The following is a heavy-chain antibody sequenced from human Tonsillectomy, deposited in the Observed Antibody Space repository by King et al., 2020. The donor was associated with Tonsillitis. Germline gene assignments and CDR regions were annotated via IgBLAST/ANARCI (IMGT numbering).Heavy chain of an antibody. J-gene: IGHJ4*02. CDR2: ISWNSGSI. CDR3: AKDLGGSGNYPSYYFDS. Sequence: VQLVESGGGLVQPGRSLRLSCAASGFTFDDHAMHWVRHAPGKGLEWVSRISWNSGSIDYADSVKGRITISRDNAKNTLFLQMKSLRREDTALYYCAKDLGGSGNYPSYYFDSWGQGTLVSVSS. D-gene: IGHD1-26*01. CDR1: GFTFDDHA. V-gene: IGHV3-9*01.